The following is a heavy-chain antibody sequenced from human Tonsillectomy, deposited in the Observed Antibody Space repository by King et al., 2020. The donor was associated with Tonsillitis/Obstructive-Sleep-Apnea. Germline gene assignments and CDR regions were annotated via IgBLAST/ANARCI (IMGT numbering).Heavy chain of an antibody. Sequence: VQLVESGGGLVQPGGSLRLSCAASGFSCAASGFNFNNYWMSWVRQAPGKGLEWVANIKTDGSETYYVDSVEGRFTISRDNVKNSLFLQMHSLRVEDTAVYYCARAVRCRRCPQYYFDFWGQGILVTVSS. J-gene: IGHJ4*02. CDR1: GFNFNNYW. V-gene: IGHV3-7*03. CDR2: IKTDGSET. CDR3: ARAVRCRRCPQYYFDF. D-gene: IGHD2-8*01.